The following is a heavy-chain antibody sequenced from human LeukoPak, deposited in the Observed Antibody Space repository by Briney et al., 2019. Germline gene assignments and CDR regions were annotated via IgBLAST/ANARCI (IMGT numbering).Heavy chain of an antibody. CDR3: ARDRLMGATTRGFDY. Sequence: SETLSLTCAVSGGFVNSSAYYWAWIRQPPGKGLEFIASVYYGTNTYYNPALKSRVTLSIDTSKNQFSLKLSSVTAADTAVYYCARDRLMGATTRGFDYWGQGTLVTVSS. V-gene: IGHV4-39*07. J-gene: IGHJ4*02. D-gene: IGHD1-26*01. CDR1: GGFVNSSAYY. CDR2: VYYGTNT.